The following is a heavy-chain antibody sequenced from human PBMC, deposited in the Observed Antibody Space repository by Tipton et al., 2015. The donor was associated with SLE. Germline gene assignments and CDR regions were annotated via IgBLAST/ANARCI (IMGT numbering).Heavy chain of an antibody. J-gene: IGHJ5*02. CDR2: INLSGST. CDR1: GGSFSGYY. D-gene: IGHD6-19*01. CDR3: ARSSGWYADWFDP. V-gene: IGHV4-34*01. Sequence: TLSLTCAVYGGSFSGYYWSWIRQPPGKGLEWIGDINLSGSTNYNPSLKSRVTISVDKSKNQFSLKLSSVTAADTTVYYCARSSGWYADWFDPWGQGTLVTVSS.